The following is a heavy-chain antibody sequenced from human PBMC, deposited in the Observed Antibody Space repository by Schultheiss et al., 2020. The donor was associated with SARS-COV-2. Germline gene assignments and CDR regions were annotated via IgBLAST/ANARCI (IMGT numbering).Heavy chain of an antibody. CDR3: ARELRAYGMDV. D-gene: IGHD2-15*01. Sequence: SETLSLTCTVSGGSISSGDYYWSWIRQPPGKGLEWIGYIYYSGSTYYNPSLKSRVTISVDTSKNQFSLKLSSVTAADTAVYYCARELRAYGMDVWGQGTTVTVSS. CDR2: IYYSGST. J-gene: IGHJ6*02. V-gene: IGHV4-30-4*02. CDR1: GGSISSGDYY.